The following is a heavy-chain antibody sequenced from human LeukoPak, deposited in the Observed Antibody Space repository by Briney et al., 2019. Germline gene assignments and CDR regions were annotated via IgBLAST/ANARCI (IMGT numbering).Heavy chain of an antibody. CDR2: IIPIFGTA. D-gene: IGHD3-22*01. J-gene: IGHJ5*02. V-gene: IGHV1-69*05. Sequence: SVKVSCKASGGTFSSYAISWVRQAPGQGLEWMGRIIPIFGTANYAQKFQGRVTITTDESTSTAYMELSSLRSEDTSVYYCARASYYYDSSGYLNWFDPWGQGTLVTVSS. CDR1: GGTFSSYA. CDR3: ARASYYYDSSGYLNWFDP.